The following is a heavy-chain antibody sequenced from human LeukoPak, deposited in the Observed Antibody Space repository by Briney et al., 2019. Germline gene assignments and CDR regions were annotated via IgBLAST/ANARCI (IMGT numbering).Heavy chain of an antibody. V-gene: IGHV4-61*08. J-gene: IGHJ5*02. CDR3: AGEPLRAESRWFDP. CDR2: IYYSGST. CDR1: GGSVSSGGYY. Sequence: SETLSLTCTVSGGSVSSGGYYWSWIRQPPGKGLEWIGYIYYSGSTNYNPSLKSRVIISVDTSKNQFSLKLSSVTAADTAVYYCAGEPLRAESRWFDPWGQGILVTVSS. D-gene: IGHD1-26*01.